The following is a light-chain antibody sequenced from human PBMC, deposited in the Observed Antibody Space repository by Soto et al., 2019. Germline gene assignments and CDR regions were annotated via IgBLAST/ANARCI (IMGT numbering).Light chain of an antibody. V-gene: IGKV3-20*01. CDR1: QSVGASY. Sequence: EMVLTQSPCTLSLSPGERATLSCRASQSVGASYLAWYQQKPGQAPRLLINGASSRATGIPDRFSGTGSGTDFTLTISRLEPEDFAVFYCQQYGNSPITFGQGTRLEIK. CDR3: QQYGNSPIT. J-gene: IGKJ5*01. CDR2: GAS.